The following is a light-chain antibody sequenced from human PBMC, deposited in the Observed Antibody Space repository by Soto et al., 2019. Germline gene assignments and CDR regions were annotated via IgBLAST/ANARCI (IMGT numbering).Light chain of an antibody. V-gene: IGKV3-20*01. Sequence: EIVLTQSPGTLSLSPGERATLSCRASQSVSSSLAWYQQKPGLAPTLLIFDASGRASGVPDRFIGGGSGTDFTLTIRRLEPEDFALYFCQQYAGSPITFGQGTRLDI. CDR2: DAS. CDR3: QQYAGSPIT. J-gene: IGKJ5*01. CDR1: QSVSSS.